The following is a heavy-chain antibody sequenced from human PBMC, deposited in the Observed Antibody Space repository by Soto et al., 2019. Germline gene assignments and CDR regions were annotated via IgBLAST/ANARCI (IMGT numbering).Heavy chain of an antibody. CDR3: ARESGGATATLDYYYFYMDV. J-gene: IGHJ6*03. CDR1: GDSFNDYY. V-gene: IGHV1-2*02. CDR2: INPNGGGT. D-gene: IGHD5-12*01. Sequence: VQLVQSGAEVKKPGASVKVSCKTSGDSFNDYYIHWVRQAPGQGLEWMGWINPNGGGTKYAQKFQGRVTVPSGTSIRTVYMELSSLRSGDTAVYYCARESGGATATLDYYYFYMDVWGKGTTVTVSS.